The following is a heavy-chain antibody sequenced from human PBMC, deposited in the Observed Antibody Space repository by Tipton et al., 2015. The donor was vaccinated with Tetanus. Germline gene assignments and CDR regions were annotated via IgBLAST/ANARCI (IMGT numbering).Heavy chain of an antibody. CDR3: ARSKLLWFGESLSGFDS. J-gene: IGHJ4*02. Sequence: TLSLTCTVSGGSMSTYYWSWIRQPPGKGLEWIGYVYYTGSTDYNPSLKSRVTISVDTSKSQSSLRLTSVTAADTAVYYCARSKLLWFGESLSGFDSWGQGTLVTVSA. CDR1: GGSMSTYY. CDR2: VYYTGST. D-gene: IGHD3-10*01. V-gene: IGHV4-59*07.